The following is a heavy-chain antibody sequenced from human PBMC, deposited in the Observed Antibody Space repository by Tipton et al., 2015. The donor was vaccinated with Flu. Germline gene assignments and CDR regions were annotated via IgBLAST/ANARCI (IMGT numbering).Heavy chain of an antibody. CDR3: ARDPYYYGSGNYYNDHFTLDY. D-gene: IGHD3-10*01. CDR1: GFTFSSYS. V-gene: IGHV3-21*01. J-gene: IGHJ4*02. CDR2: ISSSSTYI. Sequence: SLRLSCAASGFTFSSYSMNWVRQAPGKGLEWVSSISSSSTYIYYADSLKGRFTISRDNAKNSLYLQMNSLRAEDTAVYYCARDPYYYGSGNYYNDHFTLDYWGQGTLVTVSS.